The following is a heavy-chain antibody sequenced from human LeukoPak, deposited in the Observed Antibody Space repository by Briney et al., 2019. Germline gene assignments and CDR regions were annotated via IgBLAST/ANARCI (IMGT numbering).Heavy chain of an antibody. CDR3: ARMWMVYATSDL. CDR1: GYSITSDYN. J-gene: IGHJ5*02. D-gene: IGHD2-8*01. V-gene: IGHV4-38-2*01. CDR2: IYHSGST. Sequence: PSETLSLTCGVSGYSITSDYNWGWVRQPPGKGLEWIGNIYHSGSTFYNPSLKSRVTISVGTSKNQFSLKLRSVTAADTAVYYCARMWMVYATSDLWGQGTPVTVSS.